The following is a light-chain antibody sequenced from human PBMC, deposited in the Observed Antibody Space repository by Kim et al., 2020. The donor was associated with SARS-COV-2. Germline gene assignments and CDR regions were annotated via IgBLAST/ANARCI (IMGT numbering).Light chain of an antibody. CDR2: EVG. CDR1: SSDVGLYNY. J-gene: IGLJ2*01. Sequence: QSALTQPPSASGSPGQSVTISCTGSSSDVGLYNYVSWYQQHPDKAPKLIIYEVGQRPSGVPDRFSASKSGNTASLSVSGLQAEDEAEYYCSSYAGTHVIFGGGTQLTVL. V-gene: IGLV2-8*01. CDR3: SSYAGTHVI.